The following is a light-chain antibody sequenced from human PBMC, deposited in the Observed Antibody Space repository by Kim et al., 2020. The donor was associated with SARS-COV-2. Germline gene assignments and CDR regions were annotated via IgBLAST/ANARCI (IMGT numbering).Light chain of an antibody. Sequence: DIVMTQSPDSLAVSLGERATINCKSSQSVLYSSNNKNYLAWYQQKPGQPPKLLIYWASTRESGVPDRFSGSGSGTDFTLTISSLQADDVAVYYCQQYYSTLLTFGGGTKVDIK. CDR2: WAS. CDR1: QSVLYSSNNKNY. CDR3: QQYYSTLLT. V-gene: IGKV4-1*01. J-gene: IGKJ4*01.